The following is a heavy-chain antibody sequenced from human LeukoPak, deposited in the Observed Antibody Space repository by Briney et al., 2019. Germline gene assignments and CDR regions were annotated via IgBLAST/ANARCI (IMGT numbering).Heavy chain of an antibody. J-gene: IGHJ4*02. V-gene: IGHV4-39*01. CDR1: GGSISSSSYY. CDR2: IYYSGST. Sequence: SETLSLTCTVSGGSISSSSYYWGWIRQPPGKGLEWIGSIYYSGSTYYNPSLKSRVTISVDTSKNRFSLKLSSVTAADTAVYYCARWPYSSSSFGYWGQGTLVTVSS. CDR3: ARWPYSSSSFGY. D-gene: IGHD6-6*01.